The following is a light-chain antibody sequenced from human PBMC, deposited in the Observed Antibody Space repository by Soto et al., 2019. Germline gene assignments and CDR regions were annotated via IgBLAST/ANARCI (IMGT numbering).Light chain of an antibody. CDR2: GAS. CDR3: QHYSSYSQT. CDR1: QSVSRNY. V-gene: IGKV3-20*01. Sequence: SCRASQSVSRNYLAWYQQKPGQAPRLLIYGASSRATGIPDRFSGSGSGTEFTLTISSLQPDDFATYYCQHYSSYSQTFGQGTKV. J-gene: IGKJ1*01.